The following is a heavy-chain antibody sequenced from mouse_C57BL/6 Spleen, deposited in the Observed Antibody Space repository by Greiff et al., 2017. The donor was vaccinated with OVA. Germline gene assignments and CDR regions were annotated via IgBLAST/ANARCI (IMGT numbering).Heavy chain of an antibody. Sequence: EVKLMESGGGLVKHGGSLKLSCAASGFTFSDYGMHWVRQAPEKGLALVAYISSGSSTIYYADTVKGRFTISRDNAKNTLFLQMTSLRSEDTAMYYCARYYDYDGYYAMDYWGQGTSVTVSS. V-gene: IGHV5-17*01. CDR3: ARYYDYDGYYAMDY. CDR2: ISSGSSTI. J-gene: IGHJ4*01. CDR1: GFTFSDYG. D-gene: IGHD2-4*01.